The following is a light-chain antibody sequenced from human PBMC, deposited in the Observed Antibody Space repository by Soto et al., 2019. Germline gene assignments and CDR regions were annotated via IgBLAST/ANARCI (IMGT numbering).Light chain of an antibody. J-gene: IGKJ1*01. CDR2: AAS. Sequence: EIVLTQSPGTLSLSPGARATLSCRASQTVSSSFLAWYQQTPGQAPRLLIYAASSRATGIPDRFSGSGSGTDFTLTISRLEPEDFAVYYCRQYGNSPQTFGQGNKVDIK. V-gene: IGKV3-20*01. CDR1: QTVSSSF. CDR3: RQYGNSPQT.